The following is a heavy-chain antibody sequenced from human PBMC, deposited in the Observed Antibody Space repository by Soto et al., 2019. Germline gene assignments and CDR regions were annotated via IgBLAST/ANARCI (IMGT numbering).Heavy chain of an antibody. CDR1: GYTFTSYG. CDR2: ISAYNGNT. CDR3: AIIYGTMIRLETVVRDLFWAFAI. Sequence: QVQLVQSGAEVKKPGASVKVSCKASGYTFTSYGISWVRQAPGQGLEWMGWISAYNGNTNYAQKLQGRVTMTTDTPPIKAYMELRSLRSGDTAVYYCAIIYGTMIRLETVVRDLFWAFAIWCQGTMVTVSS. V-gene: IGHV1-18*01. J-gene: IGHJ3*02. D-gene: IGHD3-10*01.